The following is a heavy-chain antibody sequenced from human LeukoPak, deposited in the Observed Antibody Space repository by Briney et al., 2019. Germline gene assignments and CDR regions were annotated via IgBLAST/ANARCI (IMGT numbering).Heavy chain of an antibody. V-gene: IGHV4-59*01. CDR2: IYCSGST. Sequence: PSETLSLTCTVSGGSISSYYWSWIRQPPGKGLEWFGYIYCSGSTNYNPSLKSRVTISVDTSKNQFSLKLSSVTAADTAVYYCAGASYDSSGVHWGQGTLVTVSS. J-gene: IGHJ4*02. CDR1: GGSISSYY. CDR3: AGASYDSSGVH. D-gene: IGHD3-22*01.